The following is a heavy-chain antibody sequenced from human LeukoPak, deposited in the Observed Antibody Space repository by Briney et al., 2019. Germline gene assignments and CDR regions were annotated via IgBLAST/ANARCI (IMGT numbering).Heavy chain of an antibody. D-gene: IGHD2-2*01. V-gene: IGHV1-18*01. CDR3: ARDLGIGVVPAARAYYYYGMDV. CDR2: ISAYNGNT. J-gene: IGHJ6*02. CDR1: GYTFTSSG. Sequence: ASVKVSCKASGYTFTSSGISWVRQAPGQGLEWMGWISAYNGNTNYAQKLQGRVTMTTDTSTSTAYMELRSLRSDDTAVYYCARDLGIGVVPAARAYYYYGMDVWGQGTTVTVSS.